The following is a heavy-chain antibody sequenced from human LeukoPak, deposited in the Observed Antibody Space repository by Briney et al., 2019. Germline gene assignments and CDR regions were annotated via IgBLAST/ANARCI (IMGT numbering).Heavy chain of an antibody. J-gene: IGHJ4*02. CDR3: ARGEAVPIIGPIAPFDY. Sequence: PSETLSLTCTVSGGSISSGSYYWSWIRQPAGKGLEWIGRIYTSGSTNYNPSLKSRVTISVDTSKNQFSLKLSSVTAADTAVYYCARGEAVPIIGPIAPFDYWGQGILVTVSS. CDR1: GGSISSGSYY. V-gene: IGHV4-61*02. D-gene: IGHD6-13*01. CDR2: IYTSGST.